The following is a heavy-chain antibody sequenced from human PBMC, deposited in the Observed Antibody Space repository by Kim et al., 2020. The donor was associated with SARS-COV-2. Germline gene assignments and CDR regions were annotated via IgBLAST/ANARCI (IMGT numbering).Heavy chain of an antibody. D-gene: IGHD3-10*01. J-gene: IGHJ5*02. CDR2: IWYDGSNK. Sequence: GGSLRLSCAASGFTFSSYAMHWVRQAPGKGLEWVAVIWYDGSNKYYADSVKGRFTISRDNSKNTLYLQMNSLRAEDTAVYYCAKEWRGNWFDPWGQGTLVTVSS. CDR3: AKEWRGNWFDP. CDR1: GFTFSSYA. V-gene: IGHV3-33*06.